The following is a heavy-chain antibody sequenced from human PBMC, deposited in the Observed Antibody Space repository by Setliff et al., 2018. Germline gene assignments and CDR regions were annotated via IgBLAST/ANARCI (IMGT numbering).Heavy chain of an antibody. J-gene: IGHJ4*02. CDR3: ARGGTFRYFDY. V-gene: IGHV4-59*01. CDR1: GGSFTPYY. Sequence: PSETLSLTCTVSGGSFTPYYWSWIRQPPGKGLEWIGYVYYSGTAYYNPSLKSRVTVIVDTSKNQFSLRLSSVTAADTAVYYCARGGTFRYFDYWGQGTPVTVPQ. CDR2: VYYSGTA. D-gene: IGHD5-12*01.